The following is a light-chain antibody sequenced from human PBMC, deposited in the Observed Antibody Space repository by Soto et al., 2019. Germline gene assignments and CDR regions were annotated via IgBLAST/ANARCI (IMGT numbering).Light chain of an antibody. Sequence: DIQMSQFPSSLYASVGDRVTITCRASQTIRVYLNWYQQRPGKAPHLLIYGASRLPSDVPPRFSDTASGTEDTLTISSLQPEDFGTYFCQQSYSSSWTFGQGTKVEMK. J-gene: IGKJ1*01. CDR1: QTIRVY. V-gene: IGKV1-39*01. CDR2: GAS. CDR3: QQSYSSSWT.